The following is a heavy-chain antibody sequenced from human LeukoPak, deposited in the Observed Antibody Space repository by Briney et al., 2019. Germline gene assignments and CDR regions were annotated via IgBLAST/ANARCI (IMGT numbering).Heavy chain of an antibody. CDR3: ALPYCGADCYGLFDYFDY. CDR1: GGSFSGYY. V-gene: IGHV4-34*01. CDR2: INHSGST. D-gene: IGHD2-21*02. Sequence: SETLSLTCAVYGGSFSGYYWSWIRQPPGKGLEWIGEINHSGSTNYNPSLKSRVTISVDTSKNQSSLKPSSLTAADTAVYYCALPYCGADCYGLFDYFDYWGQGTLVTVSS. J-gene: IGHJ4*02.